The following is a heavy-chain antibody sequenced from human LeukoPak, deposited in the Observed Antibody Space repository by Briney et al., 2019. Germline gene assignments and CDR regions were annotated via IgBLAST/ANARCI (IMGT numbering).Heavy chain of an antibody. Sequence: GESLKISCKGSGYSFTNYWIGWMRQMPGKGLEWMGIIYPDDSDTRYSPSFQGQVTISADKSISTAYLQWSSLKASDTAMYYCARQSSGYYSSPDAFDIWGQGTMVTVSS. CDR1: GYSFTNYW. D-gene: IGHD3-22*01. J-gene: IGHJ3*02. CDR2: IYPDDSDT. CDR3: ARQSSGYYSSPDAFDI. V-gene: IGHV5-51*01.